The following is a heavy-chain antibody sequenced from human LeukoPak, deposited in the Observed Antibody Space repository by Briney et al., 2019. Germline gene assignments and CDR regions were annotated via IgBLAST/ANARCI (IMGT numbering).Heavy chain of an antibody. V-gene: IGHV3-30*04. CDR1: GFTFSSYA. Sequence: GGSLRLSCAASGFTFSSYAMHWVRQAPGKGLEWVAVISYDGSNKYYADSVKGRFTISRDNSKNTLYLQMNSLRAEDTAVYYRAKDVYGVTFDYWGQGTLVTVSS. CDR2: ISYDGSNK. D-gene: IGHD4-17*01. J-gene: IGHJ4*02. CDR3: AKDVYGVTFDY.